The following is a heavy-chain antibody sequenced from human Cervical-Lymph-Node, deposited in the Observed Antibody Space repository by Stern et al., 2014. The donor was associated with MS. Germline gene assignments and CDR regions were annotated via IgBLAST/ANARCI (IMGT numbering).Heavy chain of an antibody. CDR1: GGSISSSSYY. D-gene: IGHD6-19*01. Sequence: QVQLQESGPGLVKPSETLSLTCTVSGGSISSSSYYWGWIRQPPGKGLEWIGSIYYSGSTYYNPSLKSRVTISVDPSQNQFSLQLGSVTAADTAVYYCARHKGSGLRNFDYWGQGTLVTVSS. CDR2: IYYSGST. J-gene: IGHJ4*02. CDR3: ARHKGSGLRNFDY. V-gene: IGHV4-39*01.